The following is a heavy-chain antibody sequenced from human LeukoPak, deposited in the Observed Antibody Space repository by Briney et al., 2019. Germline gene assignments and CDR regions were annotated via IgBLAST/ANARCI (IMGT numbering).Heavy chain of an antibody. Sequence: ASVKVSCKASGGTFSSYAISWVRQAPGQRLEWMGGIIPIFGTANYAQKFQGRVTITADKSTSTAYMELSSLRSEDTAVYYCASGAYDYVWGSYRTLEHDYWGQGTLVTVSS. D-gene: IGHD3-16*02. CDR1: GGTFSSYA. CDR3: ASGAYDYVWGSYRTLEHDY. CDR2: IIPIFGTA. J-gene: IGHJ4*02. V-gene: IGHV1-69*06.